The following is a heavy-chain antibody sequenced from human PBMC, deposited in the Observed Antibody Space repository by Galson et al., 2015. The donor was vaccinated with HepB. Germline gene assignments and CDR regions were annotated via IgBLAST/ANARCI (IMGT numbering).Heavy chain of an antibody. D-gene: IGHD1-26*01. Sequence: SLRLSCAASEFSFSDYYMSWIRQAPGKGLEWVSYISSSSHYTNYADSVKGRFTISRDNAKNSLYLQMNSLRAEDTAVYYCARFSVGATNFDYWGQGTLVTVSS. CDR3: ARFSVGATNFDY. J-gene: IGHJ4*02. V-gene: IGHV3-11*06. CDR2: ISSSSHYT. CDR1: EFSFSDYY.